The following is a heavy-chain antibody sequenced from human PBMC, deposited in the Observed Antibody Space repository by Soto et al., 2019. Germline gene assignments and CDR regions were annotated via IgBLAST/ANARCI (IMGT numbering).Heavy chain of an antibody. V-gene: IGHV1-8*01. CDR1: GYTFTSYD. CDR3: ARVGYYYGSGRGSYYYYGMDV. D-gene: IGHD3-10*01. CDR2: MNPNSGNT. J-gene: IGHJ6*02. Sequence: QVQLVQSGAEVKKPGASLKVSCKASGYTFTSYDINWVRQATGQGLEWMGWMNPNSGNTGYAQKFQGRVTMTRNTSISTAYMELSSLRSEDTAVYYCARVGYYYGSGRGSYYYYGMDVWGQGTTVTVSS.